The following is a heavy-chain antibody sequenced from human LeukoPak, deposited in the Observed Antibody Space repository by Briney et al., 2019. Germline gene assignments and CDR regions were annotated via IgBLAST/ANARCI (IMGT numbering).Heavy chain of an antibody. CDR2: IAYTGTI. Sequence: GGSLRLSCAASGFTFNRYSMNWVRQAAWKRLEWVSYIAYTGTIHYADSVKGRSTISRDDAKNSLYLHMNSLRAEDTAVYYCTRDPRALDYWGQGTLVTVSS. CDR1: GFTFNRYS. V-gene: IGHV3-48*01. J-gene: IGHJ4*02. CDR3: TRDPRALDY.